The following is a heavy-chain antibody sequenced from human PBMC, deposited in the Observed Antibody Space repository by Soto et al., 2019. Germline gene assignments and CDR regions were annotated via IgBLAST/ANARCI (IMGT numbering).Heavy chain of an antibody. J-gene: IGHJ6*02. D-gene: IGHD3-10*01. CDR2: IYSGGST. CDR1: GFTVSSNY. CDR3: AKDQARGTMVRGVYYYYGMDV. Sequence: PGGSLRLSCAAYGFTVSSNYMSWVRQAPGKGLEWVSVIYSGGSTYYADSVKGRFTISRGNSKNTLYLQMNSLRAEDTAVYYCAKDQARGTMVRGVYYYYGMDVWGQGTTVTVSS. V-gene: IGHV3-53*05.